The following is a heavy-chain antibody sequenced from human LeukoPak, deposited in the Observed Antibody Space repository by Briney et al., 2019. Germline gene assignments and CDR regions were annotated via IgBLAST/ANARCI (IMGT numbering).Heavy chain of an antibody. Sequence: GGSLRLSCAASGFAISSNYMSWVRQAPGQGLEWVSVIYSSGSTYYTDSVKGRFTISRDTSKNTLYLQMNSLRGDDTAVYYCARDATTIRGLNSFDIWGQGTMVTVSS. CDR1: GFAISSNY. J-gene: IGHJ3*02. CDR3: ARDATTIRGLNSFDI. D-gene: IGHD3-10*01. CDR2: IYSSGST. V-gene: IGHV3-53*01.